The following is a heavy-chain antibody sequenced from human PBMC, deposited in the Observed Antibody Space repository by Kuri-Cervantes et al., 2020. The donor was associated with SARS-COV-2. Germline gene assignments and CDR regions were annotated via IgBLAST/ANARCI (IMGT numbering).Heavy chain of an antibody. CDR3: AKEDYNYDFWSGSKGVFDY. CDR1: RLTSSSYG. CDR2: ISGSGGST. Sequence: ETLSLTCAASRLTSSSYGMHWVRQAPGKGLEWVSAISGSGGSTYHADSVKGRFTIARDNSKNTLYLQMNSLRAEGTAVYYCAKEDYNYDFWSGSKGVFDYWGQGTLVTVSS. J-gene: IGHJ4*02. V-gene: IGHV3-23*01. D-gene: IGHD3-3*01.